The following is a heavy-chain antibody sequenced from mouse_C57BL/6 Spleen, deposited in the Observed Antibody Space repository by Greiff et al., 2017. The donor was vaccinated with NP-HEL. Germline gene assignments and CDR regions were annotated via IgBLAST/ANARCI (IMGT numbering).Heavy chain of an antibody. CDR2: IWRGGST. V-gene: IGHV2-5*01. J-gene: IGHJ4*01. Sequence: VKLMESGPGLVQPSQSLSITCTVSGFSLTSYGVHWVRQSPGKGLEWLGVIWRGGSTDYNAAFMSRLSITKDNSKSQVFFKMNSLQADDTAIYYCARSYYGSSYAMDYWGQGTSVTVSS. CDR3: ARSYYGSSYAMDY. D-gene: IGHD1-1*01. CDR1: GFSLTSYG.